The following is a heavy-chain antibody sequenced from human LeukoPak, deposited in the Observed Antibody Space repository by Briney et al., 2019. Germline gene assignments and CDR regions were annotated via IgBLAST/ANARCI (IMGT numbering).Heavy chain of an antibody. D-gene: IGHD2-2*01. CDR3: AREGCSSTSCYAQGGDWFDP. CDR2: INPSGGST. V-gene: IGHV1-46*01. CDR1: GYTFTSYY. J-gene: IGHJ5*02. Sequence: ASVKVSCKASGYTFTSYYMHWVRQAPGQGLEWMGIINPSGGSTSYAQKFQGRVTMTRDTSTSTVYMELSSLRSEDMAVYYCAREGCSSTSCYAQGGDWFDPWGQGTLVTVSS.